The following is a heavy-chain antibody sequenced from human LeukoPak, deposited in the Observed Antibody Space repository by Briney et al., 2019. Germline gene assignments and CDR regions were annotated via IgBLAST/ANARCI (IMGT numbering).Heavy chain of an antibody. CDR3: ASAVDIVATIDY. V-gene: IGHV3-21*01. Sequence: PGGSLRLSCAASGFTFSSYSMNWVRQAPGKGLEWVSSISSSSSYIYYADSVKGRFTISRDNAKNSLYLQMNSLRAEDTAVYYCASAVDIVATIDYWGQGTLVTVSS. D-gene: IGHD5-12*01. CDR1: GFTFSSYS. CDR2: ISSSSSYI. J-gene: IGHJ4*02.